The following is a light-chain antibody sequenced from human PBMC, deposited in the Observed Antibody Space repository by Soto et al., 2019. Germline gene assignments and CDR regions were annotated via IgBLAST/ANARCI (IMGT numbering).Light chain of an antibody. CDR1: QGISSA. V-gene: IGKV1D-13*01. CDR3: QQFNNYLALT. Sequence: AIQLTQSPSSLSASVGDRVTITCRASQGISSALAWYQQKPGKAPKLLIYDASSLESGVPSRFSGSGSGTDFTLTISSLQPEDFAPYYCQQFNNYLALTFGGGTKVEIK. CDR2: DAS. J-gene: IGKJ4*01.